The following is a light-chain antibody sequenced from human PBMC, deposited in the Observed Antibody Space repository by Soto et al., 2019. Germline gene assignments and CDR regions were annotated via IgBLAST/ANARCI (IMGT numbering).Light chain of an antibody. V-gene: IGKV3-15*01. CDR3: QQYNNWPPLT. CDR2: GAS. Sequence: EIVMTQSPAPLSVSPGARATLSCRASQSVSSNLAWYQQKPGQAPRLLIYGASTRATGIPARFTGSGSGTECTLTISSLQSEDFAVYYCQQYNNWPPLTFGGGTKVEIK. CDR1: QSVSSN. J-gene: IGKJ4*01.